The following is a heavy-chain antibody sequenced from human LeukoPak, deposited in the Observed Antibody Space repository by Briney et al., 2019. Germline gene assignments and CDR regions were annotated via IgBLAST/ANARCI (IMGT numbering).Heavy chain of an antibody. CDR1: GGSFSGYY. D-gene: IGHD2-2*01. V-gene: IGHV4-34*01. J-gene: IGHJ4*02. Sequence: SETLSLTCAVYGGSFSGYYWSWIRQPPGKGLEWIGEINHSGSTNYNPSLKSRVTISVDTSKNQFSLKLSSVTAADTAVYYCARGPLPAAPWLDYWGQGTLVTVSS. CDR2: INHSGST. CDR3: ARGPLPAAPWLDY.